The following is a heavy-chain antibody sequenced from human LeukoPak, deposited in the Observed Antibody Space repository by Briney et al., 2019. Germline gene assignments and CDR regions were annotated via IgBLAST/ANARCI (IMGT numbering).Heavy chain of an antibody. Sequence: PGGSLRLSCAASGFTVNNYEMHWVRQAPGKGLEWISYINEGATTINYADSVWGRFTISRDNAKNSLYLQMNSLRAEDTAVYYCARERYSGYGGSFDPWGQGTLVTVSS. D-gene: IGHD5-12*01. J-gene: IGHJ5*02. CDR2: INEGATTI. CDR1: GFTVNNYE. V-gene: IGHV3-48*03. CDR3: ARERYSGYGGSFDP.